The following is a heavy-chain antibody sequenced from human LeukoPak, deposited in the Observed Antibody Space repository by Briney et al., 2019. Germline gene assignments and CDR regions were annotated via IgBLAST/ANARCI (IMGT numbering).Heavy chain of an antibody. D-gene: IGHD2-15*01. V-gene: IGHV4-39*01. J-gene: IGHJ4*02. CDR3: ARRSRSSYYFDY. Sequence: PSETPSLTCTVSGGSISSSTYYWGWIRQPPGKGLEWIGNIYYSGSTYYNPSLKSRVAISIDTSKSQFSLKLNSVTAADTAVYYCARRSRSSYYFDYWGQGTLVTVSS. CDR2: IYYSGST. CDR1: GGSISSSTYY.